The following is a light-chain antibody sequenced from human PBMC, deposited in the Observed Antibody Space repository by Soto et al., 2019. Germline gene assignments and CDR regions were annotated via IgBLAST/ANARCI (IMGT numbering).Light chain of an antibody. V-gene: IGLV1-44*01. Sequence: QSVLTQAPSASGTPGQSVTISCSGSNSNIASNTVQWYQQLPGTAPKVLIYSNSQRPSGVPDRFSGSKSGTSASLAISGLQSEDEADYYCASWDDSLSGPVFGGGTKVTVL. CDR1: NSNIASNT. CDR2: SNS. J-gene: IGLJ3*02. CDR3: ASWDDSLSGPV.